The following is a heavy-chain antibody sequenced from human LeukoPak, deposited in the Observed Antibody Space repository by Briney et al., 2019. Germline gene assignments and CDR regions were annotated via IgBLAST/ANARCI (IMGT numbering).Heavy chain of an antibody. CDR1: GFTFSDHY. J-gene: IGHJ4*02. CDR3: TRASLSGSYSFY. D-gene: IGHD1-26*01. Sequence: GGSLRLSCAASGFTFSDHYMDWVRQTPGKGLEWVGRSRNKANSYTTEYAASVKGRFIISRDDSKNSLFLQMNSLKTDDTAVYYCTRASLSGSYSFYWGQGAPVTVSS. V-gene: IGHV3-72*01. CDR2: SRNKANSYTT.